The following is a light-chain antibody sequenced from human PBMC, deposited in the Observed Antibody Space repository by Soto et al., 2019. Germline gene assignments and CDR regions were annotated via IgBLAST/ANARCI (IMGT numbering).Light chain of an antibody. V-gene: IGKV3-15*01. CDR2: GAS. CDR1: ESVSSN. CDR3: QQYNNWPWT. Sequence: VMTQSPASLSVSPGERATLSCRASESVSSNLAWYQQKPGQGPRLLIYGASTRATGIPARFSGSGSGTEFTLTINSMQSEDFAVYYCQQYNNWPWTFGQGTKLDIK. J-gene: IGKJ1*01.